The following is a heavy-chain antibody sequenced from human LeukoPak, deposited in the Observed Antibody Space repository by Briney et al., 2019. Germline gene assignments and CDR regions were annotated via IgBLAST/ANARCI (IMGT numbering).Heavy chain of an antibody. V-gene: IGHV4-30-4*08. CDR2: IYYSGST. CDR1: GGSISSGDYY. Sequence: SETLSLTCTVSGGSISSGDYYWSWIRQPPGKGLEWIAYIYYSGSTYYNPSLKSRLAISLDTSKNQFSLKLSSVTAADTAIYYCARDPPGLGAFDIWGQGTMVTVSS. CDR3: ARDPPGLGAFDI. J-gene: IGHJ3*02. D-gene: IGHD3/OR15-3a*01.